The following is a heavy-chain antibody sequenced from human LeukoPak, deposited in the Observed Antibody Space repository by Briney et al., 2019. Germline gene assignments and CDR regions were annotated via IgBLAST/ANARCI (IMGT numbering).Heavy chain of an antibody. CDR2: ISPNSGGT. CDR3: ARGFPKFGVTTPY. Sequence: ASVKVSCKASGYTFTGYYMHWVRQAPGQGLEWMGWISPNSGGTNYAQKFQGRVTMTRDTSISTAYMELSRLRSDDTAVYYCARGFPKFGVTTPYWGQGTLVTVSS. V-gene: IGHV1-2*02. J-gene: IGHJ4*02. CDR1: GYTFTGYY. D-gene: IGHD3-3*01.